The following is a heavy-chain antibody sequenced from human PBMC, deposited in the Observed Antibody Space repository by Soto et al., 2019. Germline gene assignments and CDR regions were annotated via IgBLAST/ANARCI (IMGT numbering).Heavy chain of an antibody. J-gene: IGHJ1*01. CDR3: ASDQTGIPTDGGGSSDH. D-gene: IGHD2-2*01. CDR1: GFTFSTHD. V-gene: IGHV3-30-3*01. CDR2: VSFDGSNT. Sequence: QVQLVESGGGVVQPGRSLRLSCAASGFTFSTHDMNWVRQAPGKGLECVAIVSFDGSNTYYADSVKGRFTISRDNSKNPRYLQMSGLSPEDTDVYYCASDQTGIPTDGGGSSDHLGQGTLVTVSS.